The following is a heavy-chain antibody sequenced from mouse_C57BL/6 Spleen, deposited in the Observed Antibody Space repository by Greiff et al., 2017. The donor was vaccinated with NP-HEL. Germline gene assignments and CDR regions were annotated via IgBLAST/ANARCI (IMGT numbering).Heavy chain of an antibody. V-gene: IGHV1-81*01. Sequence: VQLQQSGAELARPGASVKLSCKASGYTFTSYGISWVKQRTGQGLEWIGEIYPRSGNTYYNEKFKGKATLTADKSSSTAYMELRSLTSEDSAVYFCERRITTVVAKGAMDYWGQGTSVTVSS. CDR2: IYPRSGNT. J-gene: IGHJ4*01. CDR1: GYTFTSYG. D-gene: IGHD1-1*01. CDR3: ERRITTVVAKGAMDY.